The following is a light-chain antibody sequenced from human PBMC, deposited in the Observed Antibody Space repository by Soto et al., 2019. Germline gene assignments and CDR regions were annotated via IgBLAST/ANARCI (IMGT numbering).Light chain of an antibody. CDR2: DVS. CDR1: NSDSGGYNY. Sequence: QSVLTQPASVSGSPGQSITISCTGVNSDSGGYNYVSWYQQHPGKAPKLMIYDVSNRPSGVSNRFSGSKSGNTASLTISGLQAEDEADYYCSSYTSSSTPLYVFGTGTKVTVL. CDR3: SSYTSSSTPLYV. V-gene: IGLV2-14*01. J-gene: IGLJ1*01.